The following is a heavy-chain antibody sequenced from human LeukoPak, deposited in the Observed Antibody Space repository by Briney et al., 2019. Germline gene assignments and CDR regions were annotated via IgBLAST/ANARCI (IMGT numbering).Heavy chain of an antibody. V-gene: IGHV3-49*04. D-gene: IGHD1-26*01. CDR2: IRSKAYGGTA. Sequence: GGSLRLSCTASGFTFGDYAMSWVRQAPGKRLEWVGFIRSKAYGGTAEYAASVKGRFTISRDDSKSIAYLQMNSLKTEDTAVYYCTKSGTAIVGTTAAYYFDYWGQGTLVTVSS. J-gene: IGHJ4*02. CDR1: GFTFGDYA. CDR3: TKSGTAIVGTTAAYYFDY.